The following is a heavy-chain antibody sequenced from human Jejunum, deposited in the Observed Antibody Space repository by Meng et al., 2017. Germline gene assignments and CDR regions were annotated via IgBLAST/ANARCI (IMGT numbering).Heavy chain of an antibody. Sequence: GESLMISCAASGFTFSSYAMSWVRQTPGKGLEWVSSISDSGGSTYYADSVKGRFTISRDNSKNTLYLQMNSLRAEDTARYYCVKRSSDSSGYYHYYFDYWGQGTLVTVSS. J-gene: IGHJ4*02. D-gene: IGHD3-22*01. CDR1: GFTFSSYA. V-gene: IGHV3-23*01. CDR3: VKRSSDSSGYYHYYFDY. CDR2: ISDSGGST.